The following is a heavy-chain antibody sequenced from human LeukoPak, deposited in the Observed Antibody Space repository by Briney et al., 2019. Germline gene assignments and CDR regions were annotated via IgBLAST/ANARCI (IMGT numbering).Heavy chain of an antibody. CDR2: INHSGST. J-gene: IGHJ5*02. CDR1: GGSFSGYY. V-gene: IGHV4-34*01. CDR3: ARHRYFAWTSNP. D-gene: IGHD3-9*01. Sequence: PSETLSLTCAVYGGSFSGYYWSWIRQPPGKGLEWIGEINHSGSTNYNPSLKSRVTISVDTSKNQFSLKLSSVTAADTAVYYCARHRYFAWTSNPWGQGTLVTVSS.